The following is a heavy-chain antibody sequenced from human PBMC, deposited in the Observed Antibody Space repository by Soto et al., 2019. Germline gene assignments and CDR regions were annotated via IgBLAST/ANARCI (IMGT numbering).Heavy chain of an antibody. CDR2: ISGSGGST. Sequence: EVQLLESGGGLVQPGGSLRLSCAASGFTFSSYAMSWVRQAPGKGLEWVSAISGSGGSTYYADSVKGRFTISRDNSKNTLYLQMNSLRAEDTAVYYCAKAGKGADYYDSSGYYYTYWGQGTLVTVSS. J-gene: IGHJ4*02. D-gene: IGHD3-22*01. CDR1: GFTFSSYA. CDR3: AKAGKGADYYDSSGYYYTY. V-gene: IGHV3-23*01.